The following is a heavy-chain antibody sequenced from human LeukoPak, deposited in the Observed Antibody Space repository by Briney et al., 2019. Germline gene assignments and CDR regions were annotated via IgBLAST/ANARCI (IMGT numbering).Heavy chain of an antibody. Sequence: GGSLRLSCAASGFTFSSYAMSRVRQAPGKGLEWVSAISGSGGSTYYADSVKGRFTISRDNSKNTLYLQMNSLRAEDTAVYYCAQIGGYDSSGYYQGYFDYWGQGTLVTVSS. D-gene: IGHD3-22*01. CDR1: GFTFSSYA. V-gene: IGHV3-23*01. J-gene: IGHJ4*02. CDR2: ISGSGGST. CDR3: AQIGGYDSSGYYQGYFDY.